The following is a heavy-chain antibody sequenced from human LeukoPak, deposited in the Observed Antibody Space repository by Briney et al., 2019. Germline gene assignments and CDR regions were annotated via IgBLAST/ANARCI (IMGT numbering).Heavy chain of an antibody. CDR1: GFTFSSYG. CDR2: IRYDGSNK. D-gene: IGHD4-17*01. J-gene: IGHJ4*02. CDR3: AKDLYYGDYLGGWDY. Sequence: GGSLRLPCAASGFTFSSYGMHWVRQAPGKGLEWVAFIRYDGSNKYYADSVKGRFTISRDNSKNTLYLQMNSLRAEDTAVYYCAKDLYYGDYLGGWDYWGQGTLVTVSS. V-gene: IGHV3-30*02.